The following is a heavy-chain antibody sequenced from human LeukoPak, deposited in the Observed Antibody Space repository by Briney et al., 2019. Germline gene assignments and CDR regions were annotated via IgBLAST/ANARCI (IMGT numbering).Heavy chain of an antibody. CDR1: GFTFSSYS. CDR2: ISSSSSYI. J-gene: IGHJ3*02. V-gene: IGHV3-21*01. CDR3: AKRKYSDSDLRAFDI. Sequence: GGSLRLSCAASGFTFSSYSMNWVRQAPGKGLEWVSSISSSSSYIYYADSVKGRFTISRDNAKNSLYLQMNSLRAEDTAVYYCAKRKYSDSDLRAFDIWGQGTMVTVSS. D-gene: IGHD5-12*01.